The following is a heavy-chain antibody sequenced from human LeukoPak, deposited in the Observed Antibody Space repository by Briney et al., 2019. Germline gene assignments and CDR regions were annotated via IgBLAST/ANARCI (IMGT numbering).Heavy chain of an antibody. J-gene: IGHJ6*03. Sequence: PGGSLRLSCAASGFTFSEYYMSWIRQAPGKGLEWVSYISSSGSTIYYAASVKGRSTISRDNARNSLYLQINSLRAEDTAVYYCARLRSSSFYYYYMDVWGKGTTVTVSS. D-gene: IGHD6-6*01. V-gene: IGHV3-11*01. CDR1: GFTFSEYY. CDR2: ISSSGSTI. CDR3: ARLRSSSFYYYYMDV.